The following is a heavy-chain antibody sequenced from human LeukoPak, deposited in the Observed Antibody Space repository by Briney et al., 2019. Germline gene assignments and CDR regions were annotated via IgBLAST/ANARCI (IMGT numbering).Heavy chain of an antibody. D-gene: IGHD3-10*01. Sequence: PSETLSLTCTVSGYSISSGYYGGWIRQPPGKGLEWIGRIYHSGSTYYNPSLKSRVTISVDTSKNQFSLKLSSVTAADTAVYYCARDRRGFDWFDYWGQGTLVTVSS. CDR2: IYHSGST. J-gene: IGHJ5*01. V-gene: IGHV4-38-2*02. CDR3: ARDRRGFDWFDY. CDR1: GYSISSGYY.